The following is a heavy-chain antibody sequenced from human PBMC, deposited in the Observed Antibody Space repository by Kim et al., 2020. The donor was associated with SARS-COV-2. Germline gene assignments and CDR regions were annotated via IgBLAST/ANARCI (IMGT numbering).Heavy chain of an antibody. V-gene: IGHV3-23*01. J-gene: IGHJ6*02. Sequence: GGSLRLSCAASGFTFSSYAMSWVRQAPGKGLEWVSAISGSGGNTYYADSVKGRFTISRDNSKNTLYLQMNSLRAEDTAVYYCAKDRITMVRGVTYGMDVWGQGITVTVSS. CDR1: GFTFSSYA. D-gene: IGHD3-10*01. CDR2: ISGSGGNT. CDR3: AKDRITMVRGVTYGMDV.